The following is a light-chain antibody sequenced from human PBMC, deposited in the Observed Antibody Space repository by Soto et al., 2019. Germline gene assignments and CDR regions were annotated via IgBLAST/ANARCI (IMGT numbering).Light chain of an antibody. CDR1: QSVSRN. Sequence: IVMTQSPATLSVSPGESATLSCRASQSVSRNLAWYQQKAGQAPRLLIYDASTRATGIPARFSGSGSETDFTLTISSLQSEDFAVYYCQHYNNWPPWTFGQGTKVEIK. J-gene: IGKJ1*01. CDR2: DAS. V-gene: IGKV3-15*01. CDR3: QHYNNWPPWT.